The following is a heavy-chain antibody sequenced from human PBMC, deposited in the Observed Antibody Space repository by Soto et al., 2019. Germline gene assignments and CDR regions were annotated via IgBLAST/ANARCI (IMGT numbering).Heavy chain of an antibody. J-gene: IGHJ6*02. CDR1: GGTFSSYA. CDR2: IIPIFGTA. Sequence: SVKVSCTACGGTFSSYAISGVRQAPGQGLEWMGGIIPIFGTANYAQKFQGRVTITADESTSTAYMELSSLRTEDTAVYYCSLTTYYYGSGSYYNDYYYGMDVWGQGTTVTVSS. D-gene: IGHD3-10*01. CDR3: SLTTYYYGSGSYYNDYYYGMDV. V-gene: IGHV1-69*13.